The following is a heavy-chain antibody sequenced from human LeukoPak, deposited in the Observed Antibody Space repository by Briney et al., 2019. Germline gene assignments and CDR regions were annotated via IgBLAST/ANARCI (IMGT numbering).Heavy chain of an antibody. Sequence: SETLSLTCTVSGGSISSYYWSRIRQPPGRGLGWIGYIYYSGSTNYNPSLKSRVTISVDTSKNQFSLKLSSVTAADTAVYYCARMRGYDSSGYLSYYFDYWGQGTLVTVSS. CDR1: GGSISSYY. J-gene: IGHJ4*02. CDR3: ARMRGYDSSGYLSYYFDY. CDR2: IYYSGST. D-gene: IGHD3-22*01. V-gene: IGHV4-59*01.